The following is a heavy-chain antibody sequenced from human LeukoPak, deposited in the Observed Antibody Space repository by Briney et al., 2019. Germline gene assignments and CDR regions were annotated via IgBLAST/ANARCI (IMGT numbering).Heavy chain of an antibody. CDR3: ARDARAGLLWFGELYNY. D-gene: IGHD3-10*01. Sequence: ASVKVSCKASGYTFTSYGISWVRQAPGQGLQWVGWISAYNGNTNYAQKLQGRVTMTTDTSTSTAYMELRSLRSDDTAAYYCARDARAGLLWFGELYNYWGQGTLVTVSS. V-gene: IGHV1-18*01. J-gene: IGHJ4*02. CDR1: GYTFTSYG. CDR2: ISAYNGNT.